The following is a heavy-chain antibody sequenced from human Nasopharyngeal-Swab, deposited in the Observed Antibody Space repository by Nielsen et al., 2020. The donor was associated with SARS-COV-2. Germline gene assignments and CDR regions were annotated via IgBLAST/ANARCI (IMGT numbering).Heavy chain of an antibody. CDR2: INHSGST. Sequence: SETLSHTCAVYGGSFSGYYWSWIRQPPGKGLEWIGEINHSGSTNYNPSLKSRVTISVDTSKNQFSLKLSSVTAADTAVYYCARGTQIYSSGYSYYYYMDVWGKGTTVTVSS. CDR1: GGSFSGYY. V-gene: IGHV4-34*01. CDR3: ARGTQIYSSGYSYYYYMDV. D-gene: IGHD3-22*01. J-gene: IGHJ6*03.